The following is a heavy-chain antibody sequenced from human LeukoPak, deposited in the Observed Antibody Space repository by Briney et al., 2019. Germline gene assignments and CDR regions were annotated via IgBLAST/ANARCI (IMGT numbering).Heavy chain of an antibody. CDR3: SKDLAISPPYYYVSSGYATLLDY. CDR1: GFTFSSYG. CDR2: ISYDGSNK. V-gene: IGHV3-30*18. Sequence: PGGSLRLSCAASGFTFSSYGMHWVRQAPGKGLEWVAVISYDGSNKYYADSVKGRFTISRDNSKNTLYLQMNIRRAADTAVYYCSKDLAISPPYYYVSSGYATLLDYGGQGTLVTVSS. J-gene: IGHJ4*02. D-gene: IGHD3-22*01.